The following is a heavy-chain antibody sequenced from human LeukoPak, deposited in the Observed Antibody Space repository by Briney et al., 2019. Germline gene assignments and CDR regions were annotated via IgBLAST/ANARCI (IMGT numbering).Heavy chain of an antibody. CDR2: IYPGDSDT. CDR3: ARQYYYDSSGYYNWFDP. V-gene: IGHV5-51*01. Sequence: GESLKISCKGSGYSFTSYWIGWVRQMPGKGLEWMGIIYPGDSDTRYSPSFQGQVTISADRSISTAYLQWSSLKASDTAMYYCARQYYYDSSGYYNWFDPWGQGTLVTVSS. J-gene: IGHJ5*02. CDR1: GYSFTSYW. D-gene: IGHD3-22*01.